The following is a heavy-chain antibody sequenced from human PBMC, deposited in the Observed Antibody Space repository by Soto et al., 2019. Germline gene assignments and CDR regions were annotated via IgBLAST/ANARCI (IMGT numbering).Heavy chain of an antibody. CDR1: GFTFSSYA. CDR3: ARDGLSLNWFAP. V-gene: IGHV3-23*01. Sequence: GGSLRLSCAASGFTFSSYAMSWVRQAPGKGLEWVSAISGSGSITYYADSVKGRFTISRDNSKNSLYLQMNSLRAEDTAVYYCARDGLSLNWFAPWGQGTLVTVSS. CDR2: ISGSGSIT. J-gene: IGHJ5*02.